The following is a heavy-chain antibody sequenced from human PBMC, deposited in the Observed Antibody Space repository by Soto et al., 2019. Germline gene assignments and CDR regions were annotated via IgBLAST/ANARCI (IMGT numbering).Heavy chain of an antibody. Sequence: GSLRLSCAASGFTFSSYAMHWVRQAPGKGLEWVAVISYDGSNKYYADSVKGRFTISRDNSKNTLYLQMNSLRAEDTAVYYCARDQRELRDGGNWFDPWGQGTLVTVSS. J-gene: IGHJ5*02. CDR2: ISYDGSNK. CDR3: ARDQRELRDGGNWFDP. V-gene: IGHV3-30-3*01. CDR1: GFTFSSYA. D-gene: IGHD1-7*01.